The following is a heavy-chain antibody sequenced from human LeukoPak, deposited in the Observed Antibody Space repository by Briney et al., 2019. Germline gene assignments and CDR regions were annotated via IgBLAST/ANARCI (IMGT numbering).Heavy chain of an antibody. CDR1: GGSISTYY. V-gene: IGHV4-59*01. Sequence: SETLSLTCTLSGGSISTYYWSWIRQPPGKGLEWIGYIYHSGSTNYNPSLKSRVTISVDTSKNQFSLKLSSVTAADTAVYYCAKAGYAYSYGYYFDYWGQGTLVTVSS. CDR2: IYHSGST. J-gene: IGHJ4*02. D-gene: IGHD5-18*01. CDR3: AKAGYAYSYGYYFDY.